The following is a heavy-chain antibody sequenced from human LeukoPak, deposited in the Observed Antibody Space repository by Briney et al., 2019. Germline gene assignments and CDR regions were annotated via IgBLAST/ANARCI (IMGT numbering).Heavy chain of an antibody. Sequence: SGPTLVKPTQTLTLTCTFSGFSFSTYGVGVSWIRQPPGKALEWLALIYWNEDKRYSPSLKTRLTITKDTSKNQVVLTMTNMDPVDTATYNCARLRNTWDGATLYHFDYWGQGVLVTVSS. D-gene: IGHD2-2*02. CDR3: ARLRNTWDGATLYHFDY. CDR2: IYWNEDK. V-gene: IGHV2-5*01. CDR1: GFSFSTYGVG. J-gene: IGHJ4*02.